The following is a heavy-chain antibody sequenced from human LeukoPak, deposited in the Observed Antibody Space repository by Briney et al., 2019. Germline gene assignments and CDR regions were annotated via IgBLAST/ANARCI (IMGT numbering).Heavy chain of an antibody. CDR2: MYTGGTT. CDR3: AKDEVTSGGGLAS. CDR1: GFSVSYTH. V-gene: IGHV3-53*01. Sequence: RGSLRLSCAASGFSVSYTHMSWVRQAPGKGLEWVSAMYTGGTTYYADSVTGRFTISRDKSKNTLYLQMNSLRVEDTAVYYCAKDEVTSGGGLASWGQGTLVTVSS. J-gene: IGHJ4*02. D-gene: IGHD3-10*01.